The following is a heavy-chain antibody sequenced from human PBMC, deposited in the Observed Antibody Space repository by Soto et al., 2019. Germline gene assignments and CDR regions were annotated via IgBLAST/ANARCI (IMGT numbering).Heavy chain of an antibody. Sequence: QVQLQESGPGLVRPSETLSLTCTVSGGSISSGFYYWSWLRQPPGKGLEWIGYLYYSGTTNYNTSLKRRAAISIDTSKNQFSLKLNSVTAADTAVYYCEREAIAHDLPFDPWGKGILVTVSS. CDR1: GGSISSGFYY. V-gene: IGHV4-61*01. CDR2: LYYSGTT. J-gene: IGHJ5*02. CDR3: EREAIAHDLPFDP. D-gene: IGHD2-2*02.